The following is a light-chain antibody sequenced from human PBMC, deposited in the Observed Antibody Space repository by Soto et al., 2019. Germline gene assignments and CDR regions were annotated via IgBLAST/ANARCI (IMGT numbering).Light chain of an antibody. CDR1: QTARHSDGRTY. CDR2: EVS. V-gene: IGKV2D-29*01. CDR3: MQNIDLPPI. J-gene: IGKJ2*01. Sequence: DIVMTQIPLSLSVTPGRAASISCKSSQTARHSDGRTYLYWYRQKPGQPPHLLIYEVSNRFSGVPERFSGSGSGTDFTLNISRVEADDVGVYYCMQNIDLPPIFGQGTKLEIK.